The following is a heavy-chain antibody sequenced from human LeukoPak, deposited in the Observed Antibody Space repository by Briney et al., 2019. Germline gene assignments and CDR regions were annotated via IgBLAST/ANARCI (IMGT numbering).Heavy chain of an antibody. CDR2: ISAYNGNT. CDR1: GYTFTSYG. J-gene: IGHJ4*02. D-gene: IGHD3-3*01. V-gene: IGHV1-18*01. Sequence: ASVKVSCKAPGYTFTSYGISWVRQAPGQGLEWMGWISAYNGNTNYAQKLQGRVTMTTDTSTSTAYMELRSLRSDDTAVYYCARALVYGYYDFWSGYYNDYWGQGTLVTVSS. CDR3: ARALVYGYYDFWSGYYNDY.